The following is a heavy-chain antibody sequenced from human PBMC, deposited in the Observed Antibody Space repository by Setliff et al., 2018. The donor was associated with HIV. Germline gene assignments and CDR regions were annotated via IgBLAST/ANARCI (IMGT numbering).Heavy chain of an antibody. Sequence: PSETLSLTCTVSGGSITSSYWNWIRQTPGKRLEWIGFFYYGGSTDYNPALKNRVAISVDTSKSQISLKLTSVTAADTAMYHCARVYYFDSSGYYQRGDVFDIWGQGTMVTVSS. CDR3: ARVYYFDSSGYYQRGDVFDI. J-gene: IGHJ3*02. CDR2: FYYGGST. CDR1: GGSITSSY. D-gene: IGHD3-22*01. V-gene: IGHV4-59*01.